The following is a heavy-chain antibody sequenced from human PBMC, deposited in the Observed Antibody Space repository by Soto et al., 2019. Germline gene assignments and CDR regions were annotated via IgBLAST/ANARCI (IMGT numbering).Heavy chain of an antibody. Sequence: QVQLVQSGAEVKKPGASVKVSCKASGYTFTSYYMHWVRQAPGQGLEWMGIINPSGGSTSYAQKFKGRVTMTRDTSTRKVYMEVSSVRSEDTAVYYCARDLIVVVPAAILYYYYGMDVWGQGTTVTVSS. CDR2: INPSGGST. CDR1: GYTFTSYY. V-gene: IGHV1-46*01. D-gene: IGHD2-2*02. CDR3: ARDLIVVVPAAILYYYYGMDV. J-gene: IGHJ6*02.